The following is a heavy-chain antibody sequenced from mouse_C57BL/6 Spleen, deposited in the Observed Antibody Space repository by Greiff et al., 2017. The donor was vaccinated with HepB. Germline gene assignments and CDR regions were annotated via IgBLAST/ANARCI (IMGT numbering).Heavy chain of an antibody. V-gene: IGHV5-16*01. J-gene: IGHJ2*01. Sequence: DVMLVESEGGLVQPGSSLKFSCTASGFTFSDYYMAWVRQVPEKGLEWVANSNYDGSSTYYLDSLKSRFIFSRDYAKNMLYLQMSSLKSEDTATYYSARGVYMEYFGDWGHGPTLTVSS. CDR1: GFTFSDYY. D-gene: IGHD2-1*01. CDR3: ARGVYMEYFGD. CDR2: SNYDGSST.